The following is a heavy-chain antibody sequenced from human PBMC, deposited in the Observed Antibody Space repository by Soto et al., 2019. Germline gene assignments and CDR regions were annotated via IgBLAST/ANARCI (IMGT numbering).Heavy chain of an antibody. J-gene: IGHJ6*02. Sequence: QVQLVQSGAEVKKPGSSVKVSCKASGGTFSSYAISWVRQAPGQGLEWMGGIIPIFGTANYAQKFQGRVTITADKSTSTASMELSRMRSEDTAVYYCARGATAMVRYYYYYGMDVWGQGTTVTVSS. D-gene: IGHD5-18*01. CDR3: ARGATAMVRYYYYYGMDV. CDR2: IIPIFGTA. V-gene: IGHV1-69*06. CDR1: GGTFSSYA.